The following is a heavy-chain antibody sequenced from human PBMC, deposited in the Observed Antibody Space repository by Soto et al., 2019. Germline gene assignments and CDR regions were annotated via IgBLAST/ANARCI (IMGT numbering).Heavy chain of an antibody. Sequence: ASVKVSCKASGYTFTSYGISWVRQAPGQGLEWMGWISDYNGNTNYAQKLQGSVTMTTDKSTTTAYMELRSLRSDATAVYYCARDGYSGYGDAFDIWGQGTMVTVSS. CDR1: GYTFTSYG. J-gene: IGHJ3*02. V-gene: IGHV1-18*01. CDR3: ARDGYSGYGDAFDI. CDR2: ISDYNGNT. D-gene: IGHD5-12*01.